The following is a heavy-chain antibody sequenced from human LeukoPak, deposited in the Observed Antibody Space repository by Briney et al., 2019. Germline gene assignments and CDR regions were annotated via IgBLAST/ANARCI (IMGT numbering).Heavy chain of an antibody. V-gene: IGHV5-51*01. CDR2: IYPGDSDP. J-gene: IGHJ5*02. Sequence: GESLQISCQGSRYSFTSYWIGWVRPMPGKGLEWMGIIYPGDSDPRYSPSFQGQVTISADKSITTAYLQWSSVKASDTAMYYCARSGDCSSTSCYAPTYNWFDPGGQGTLVTVSS. CDR3: ARSGDCSSTSCYAPTYNWFDP. CDR1: RYSFTSYW. D-gene: IGHD2-2*03.